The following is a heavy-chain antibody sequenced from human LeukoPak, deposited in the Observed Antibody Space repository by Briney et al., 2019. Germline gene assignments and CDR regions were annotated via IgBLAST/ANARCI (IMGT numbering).Heavy chain of an antibody. CDR2: ISGNGGST. D-gene: IGHD2-15*01. Sequence: GGSLRLSCAASGFTFSSYAMSWVRQAPGKGLEWVSAISGNGGSTYYADSVKGRFTISRDNSKNTLYLQMNSLGAEDTAVYYCAKDCSGGSWYSTGAFDIWGQGTMVTVSS. CDR1: GFTFSSYA. J-gene: IGHJ3*02. CDR3: AKDCSGGSWYSTGAFDI. V-gene: IGHV3-23*01.